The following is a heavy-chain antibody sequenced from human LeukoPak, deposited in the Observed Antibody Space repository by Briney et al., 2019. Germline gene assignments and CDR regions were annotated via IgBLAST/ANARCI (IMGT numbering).Heavy chain of an antibody. D-gene: IGHD3-9*01. J-gene: IGHJ4*02. Sequence: GASVKVSCKASGYTFTGYYMHWVRQAPGQGLEWMGWINPNSGGTNYAQKFQGRVTMTRDTSISTAYMELSRLRSDDTAVYYCARVSSYDILTGYYKRGYYYFDYCGQGTLVTVSS. CDR3: ARVSSYDILTGYYKRGYYYFDY. V-gene: IGHV1-2*02. CDR1: GYTFTGYY. CDR2: INPNSGGT.